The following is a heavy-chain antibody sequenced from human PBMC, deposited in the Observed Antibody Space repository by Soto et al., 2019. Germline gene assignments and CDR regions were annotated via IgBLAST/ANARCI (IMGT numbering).Heavy chain of an antibody. J-gene: IGHJ6*02. D-gene: IGHD3-3*01. CDR2: IWYDGSNK. CDR1: GFTFSSYG. V-gene: IGHV3-33*01. CDR3: ARDRSQDFWSGYLSGRGMDV. Sequence: GGSLRLSCAASGFTFSSYGMHWVRQAPGKGLEWVAVIWYDGSNKYYADSVKGRFTISRDNSKNTLYLQMNSLRAEDTAVYYCARDRSQDFWSGYLSGRGMDVWGQGTTVTVSS.